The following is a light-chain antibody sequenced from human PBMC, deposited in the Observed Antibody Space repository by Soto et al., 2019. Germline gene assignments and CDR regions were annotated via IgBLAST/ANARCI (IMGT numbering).Light chain of an antibody. CDR2: GAS. V-gene: IGKV3-15*01. CDR1: QSVSSN. Sequence: EIVMTQSPATLSVSPGERATLSCRASQSVSSNLAWYQQKPGQAPRLLIYGASTRGIGIPARFSGSGSGTEFTLTISSLQSEDFSVYYCQQYNNWPPPLTFGGGTKVEIK. CDR3: QQYNNWPPPLT. J-gene: IGKJ4*01.